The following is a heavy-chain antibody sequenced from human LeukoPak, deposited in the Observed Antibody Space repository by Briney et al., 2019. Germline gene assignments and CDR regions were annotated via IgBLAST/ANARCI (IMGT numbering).Heavy chain of an antibody. Sequence: PRGSLRHSRAASGFTFSISAITWVCQAPGKGLERVSGISKGGASTYYVESMNGVVTFLRDLSENTLYLQMNSLRAEDAAVYYCAKSAAYSTHGYNAEYFQQWGERTLVTVSS. CDR2: ISKGGAST. CDR1: GFTFSISA. CDR3: AKSAAYSTHGYNAEYFQQ. J-gene: IGHJ1*01. D-gene: IGHD6-13*01. V-gene: IGHV3-23*01.